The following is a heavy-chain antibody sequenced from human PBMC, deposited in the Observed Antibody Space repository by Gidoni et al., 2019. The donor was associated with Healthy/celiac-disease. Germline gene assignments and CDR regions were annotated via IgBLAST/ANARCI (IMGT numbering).Heavy chain of an antibody. CDR1: GYSFTSSW. CDR2: IYPGDSDT. Sequence: EVQLVQSGAEVKKPGESLKISCKGSGYSFTSSWIGWVRQMPGKGLEWMGIIYPGDSDTRYSPSFQGQVTISADKSISTAYLQWSSLKASDTAMYYCATHSEEYSYGQEPEYYYYGMDVWGQGTTVTVSS. J-gene: IGHJ6*02. V-gene: IGHV5-51*01. D-gene: IGHD5-18*01. CDR3: ATHSEEYSYGQEPEYYYYGMDV.